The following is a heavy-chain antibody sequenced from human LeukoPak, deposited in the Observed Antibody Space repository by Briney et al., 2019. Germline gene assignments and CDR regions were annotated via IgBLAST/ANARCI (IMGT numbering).Heavy chain of an antibody. J-gene: IGHJ4*02. CDR2: IYTSGST. Sequence: SETLSHTCTVSGGSITSGNYYWSWIRQPAGKGLEWIGRIYTSGSTNYNPSLKSRGTISGDTSKNQFSLKLNSVTAADTAVYYCARGGDAAPFDFWGQGTLVTVSS. CDR1: GGSITSGNYY. D-gene: IGHD5-12*01. CDR3: ARGGDAAPFDF. V-gene: IGHV4-61*02.